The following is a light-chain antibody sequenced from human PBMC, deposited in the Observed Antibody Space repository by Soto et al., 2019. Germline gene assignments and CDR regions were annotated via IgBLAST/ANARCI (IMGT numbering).Light chain of an antibody. CDR1: QSISSY. CDR3: QQRSNWPLT. V-gene: IGKV3-11*01. J-gene: IGKJ4*01. CDR2: DAS. Sequence: EIVLTQSPATLSLSPGERATLSCRASQSISSYLAWYQQKPGQAPRLLIYDASKSATGIPARFSGSGSGTDFTLTISSLEPEDFAVYYCQQRSNWPLTFGGVTKVEIK.